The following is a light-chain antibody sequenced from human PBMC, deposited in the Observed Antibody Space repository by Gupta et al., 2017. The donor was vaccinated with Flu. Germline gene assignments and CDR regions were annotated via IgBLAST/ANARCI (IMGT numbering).Light chain of an antibody. CDR1: QIISSN. CDR2: DTS. Sequence: EIVLTQSPATLSLSPGERATLSCRASQIISSNFAWYQQKPGQAPRLLIYDTSNRATGIPARFSGSGSGTDFTLIISSLEPEDFAVYYCQQRSNWPITFGQGTRLEIK. J-gene: IGKJ5*01. CDR3: QQRSNWPIT. V-gene: IGKV3-11*01.